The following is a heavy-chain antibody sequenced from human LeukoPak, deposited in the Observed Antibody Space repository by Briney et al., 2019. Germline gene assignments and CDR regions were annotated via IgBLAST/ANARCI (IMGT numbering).Heavy chain of an antibody. J-gene: IGHJ4*02. Sequence: GGSLRLSCAASGFTFSSYSMNWVRQAPGKGLEWVSSISSSSSYIYYADSVKGRFTISRDNAKNSLYLQMNSLRAEDTAVYYCAREGEAYGDYLDYWGQGTLVTVSS. CDR3: AREGEAYGDYLDY. CDR2: ISSSSSYI. D-gene: IGHD4-17*01. CDR1: GFTFSSYS. V-gene: IGHV3-21*01.